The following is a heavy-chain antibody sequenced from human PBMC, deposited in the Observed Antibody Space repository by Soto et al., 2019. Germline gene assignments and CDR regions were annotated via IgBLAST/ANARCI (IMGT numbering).Heavy chain of an antibody. CDR1: GGSIDNYEYY. CDR3: ARDRSNSPDYFDY. D-gene: IGHD6-6*01. J-gene: IGHJ4*02. V-gene: IGHV4-30-4*01. Sequence: SETLSLTCTVSGGSIDNYEYYWTWIRQPPGKGLEWVGYIYYSGRTNYNPSLNSRLTISLDTSKNQFSLRLTSVSAADTAMYYCARDRSNSPDYFDYWGQGXLVTVSS. CDR2: IYYSGRT.